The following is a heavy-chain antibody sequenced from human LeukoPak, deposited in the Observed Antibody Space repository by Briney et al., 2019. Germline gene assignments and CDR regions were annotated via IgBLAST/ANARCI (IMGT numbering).Heavy chain of an antibody. J-gene: IGHJ4*02. V-gene: IGHV3-30-3*01. D-gene: IGHD3-3*01. CDR1: GFTFSSYA. CDR3: ARDLMYTYYDFWSGYYYFDY. CDR2: ISYDGSNK. Sequence: GGSLRLSCAASGFTFSSYAMHWVRQAPGKGLEWVAVISYDGSNKYYADSVKGRFTISRDNSKNTLYLQMNSLRAEDTAVYYCARDLMYTYYDFWSGYYYFDYWGQGTLVAVSS.